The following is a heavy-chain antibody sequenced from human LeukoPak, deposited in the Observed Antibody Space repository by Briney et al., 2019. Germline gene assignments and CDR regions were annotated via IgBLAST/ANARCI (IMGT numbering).Heavy chain of an antibody. D-gene: IGHD6-19*01. J-gene: IGHJ4*02. CDR2: ISSSSNYI. CDR1: GFTFSSYS. V-gene: IGHV3-21*01. Sequence: PGGSLRLSCAASGFTFSSYSMNWVRQAPGKGLEWVASISSSSNYIYYADSVKGRFTISRDNAKNSLYLQMNSLRAEDTAVYYCARVPSPYRSGQDPPTFDYWGQRTLVTVSS. CDR3: ARVPSPYRSGQDPPTFDY.